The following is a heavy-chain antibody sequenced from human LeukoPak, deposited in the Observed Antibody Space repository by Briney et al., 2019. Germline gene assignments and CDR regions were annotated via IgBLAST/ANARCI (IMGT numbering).Heavy chain of an antibody. V-gene: IGHV3-23*01. J-gene: IGHJ5*02. CDR2: VSAGGGST. D-gene: IGHD3-3*01. CDR3: AKWAVSGGYYPNWFDP. Sequence: GGSLRLSCAASGFTFSTYAMSWVRQAPGKGLEWVSAVSAGGGSTYYADPVKGRFTISRDNSKNTLYLQMNSLRAEDTAVYFCAKWAVSGGYYPNWFDPWGQGTLVTVSS. CDR1: GFTFSTYA.